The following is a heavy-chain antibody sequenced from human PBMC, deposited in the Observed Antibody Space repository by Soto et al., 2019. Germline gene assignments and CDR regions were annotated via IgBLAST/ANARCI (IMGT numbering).Heavy chain of an antibody. V-gene: IGHV3-33*01. CDR1: GFTFSSYG. D-gene: IGHD3-10*01. Sequence: QVQLVESGGGVVQPGRSPRLSCAASGFTFSSYGMHWVRQAPGKGLEWVAVIWYDGSNKYYADSVKGRFTISRDNSKNTLYLQMNSLRAEDTAVYYCARERYGSGGAFDIWGQGTMVTVSS. CDR2: IWYDGSNK. J-gene: IGHJ3*02. CDR3: ARERYGSGGAFDI.